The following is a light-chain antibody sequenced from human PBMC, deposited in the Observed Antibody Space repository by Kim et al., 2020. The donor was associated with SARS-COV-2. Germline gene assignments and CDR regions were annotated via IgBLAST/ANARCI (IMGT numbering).Light chain of an antibody. V-gene: IGKV3-11*01. Sequence: ALSPGESASLSCRASQSVSSYLAWYQQKPGQAPRLLIYDASNRATGIPARFSGSGSGTDFTLTISSLEPEDFAVYYCQQRSLWITFGQGTRLEIK. CDR1: QSVSSY. CDR2: DAS. J-gene: IGKJ5*01. CDR3: QQRSLWIT.